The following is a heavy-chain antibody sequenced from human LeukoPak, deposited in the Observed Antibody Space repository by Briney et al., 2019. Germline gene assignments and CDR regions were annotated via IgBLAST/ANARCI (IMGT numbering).Heavy chain of an antibody. J-gene: IGHJ4*02. CDR1: GYSFTSFW. V-gene: IGHV5-51*01. CDR3: GRHRDGSSVDY. Sequence: GESLKISCKGSGYSFTSFWIGWVRQMPGKGLEWMGIIYPGDSDTRYSPSFQGQVTISADKSISTAYLQWSRLKGSDTGMYYCGRHRDGSSVDYWGQGTLVTVSS. D-gene: IGHD6-6*01. CDR2: IYPGDSDT.